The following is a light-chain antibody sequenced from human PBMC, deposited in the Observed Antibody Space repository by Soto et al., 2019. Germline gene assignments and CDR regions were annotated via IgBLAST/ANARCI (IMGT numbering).Light chain of an antibody. J-gene: IGKJ1*01. CDR1: QQISTW. Sequence: SQMTQSPATLAAAYGDRVTITCRASQQISTWLAWYQQKPRNAPQLLISDASSLETGVPSRFSGSGSGTVSLLTINRLPPDVVATYYCQQYKSYWTFGQGTKVDIK. CDR2: DAS. V-gene: IGKV1-5*01. CDR3: QQYKSYWT.